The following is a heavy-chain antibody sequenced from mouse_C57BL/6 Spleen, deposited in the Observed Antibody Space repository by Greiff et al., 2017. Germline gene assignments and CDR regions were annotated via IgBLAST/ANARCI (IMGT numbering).Heavy chain of an antibody. V-gene: IGHV1-72*01. J-gene: IGHJ1*03. CDR1: GYTFTSYW. CDR2: IDPNSGGT. D-gene: IGHD1-1*01. CDR3: ARLEYYGSSYWYFDV. Sequence: QVQLKQPGAELVKPGASVKLSCKASGYTFTSYWMHWVKQRPGRGLEWIGRIDPNSGGTKYNEKFKSKATLTVDKPSSTAYMQLSSLTSEDSAVYYCARLEYYGSSYWYFDVWGTGTTVTVSS.